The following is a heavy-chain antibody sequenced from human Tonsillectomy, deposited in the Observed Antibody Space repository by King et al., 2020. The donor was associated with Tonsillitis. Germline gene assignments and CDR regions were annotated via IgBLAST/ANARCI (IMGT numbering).Heavy chain of an antibody. Sequence: VQLVESGGGLVQPGGSLRLSCAASGFTFSSYAMSWVRQAPGKGLEWVSGISGSCVSTYYADSVKGRFTISRDNSKNTLYLQMNSLRAEDTAVYYCAKDHGKGYCTNGVCYNFDYWGPGTLVTVSS. CDR2: ISGSCVST. V-gene: IGHV3-23*04. CDR1: GFTFSSYA. CDR3: AKDHGKGYCTNGVCYNFDY. J-gene: IGHJ4*02. D-gene: IGHD2-8*01.